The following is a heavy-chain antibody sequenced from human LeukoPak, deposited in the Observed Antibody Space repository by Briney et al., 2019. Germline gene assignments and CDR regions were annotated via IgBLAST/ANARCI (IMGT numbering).Heavy chain of an antibody. V-gene: IGHV3-21*01. CDR1: GFTFSSYA. CDR2: ISTRSSYI. Sequence: GGSLRLSCAASGFTFSSYAMNWVRQGPGKGLEWVSSISTRSSYIYYADSVKGRFTISRDNARNTLYLEMNSLRAEDTAVYYCARRDRYDYVWGSYRYSFDYWGQGTLVTVSS. J-gene: IGHJ4*02. CDR3: ARRDRYDYVWGSYRYSFDY. D-gene: IGHD3-16*02.